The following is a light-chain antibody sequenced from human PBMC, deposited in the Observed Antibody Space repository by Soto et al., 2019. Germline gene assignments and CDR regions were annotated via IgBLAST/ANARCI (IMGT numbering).Light chain of an antibody. J-gene: IGKJ2*01. CDR2: AAS. V-gene: IGKV3-20*01. CDR1: QSVGSSY. CDR3: QQYSNSLYT. Sequence: EIVLTQFPGTLSLSPGDRVTLSCRASQSVGSSYLAWYQHKPGQAPRLLIYAASSRATGIPDRFSGSGSGTDFTLTINTLEPEDFAVYYCQQYSNSLYTFGQGTKLEIK.